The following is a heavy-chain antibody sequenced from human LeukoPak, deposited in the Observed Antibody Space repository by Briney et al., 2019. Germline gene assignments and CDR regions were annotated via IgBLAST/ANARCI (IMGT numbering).Heavy chain of an antibody. J-gene: IGHJ4*02. Sequence: GGSLRLSCAASGFTFSSYGMHWVRQAPGKGLEWVAFIRYDGSNRYYADSVKGRFTISRDNSKNTLHLQMNSLRAEDTAVYYCAKDPFHSSSWYYFDCWGQGTLVTVSS. CDR3: AKDPFHSSSWYYFDC. CDR2: IRYDGSNR. V-gene: IGHV3-30*02. D-gene: IGHD6-13*01. CDR1: GFTFSSYG.